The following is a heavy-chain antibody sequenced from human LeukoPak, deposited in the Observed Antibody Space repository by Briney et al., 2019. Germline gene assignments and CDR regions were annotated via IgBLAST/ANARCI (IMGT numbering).Heavy chain of an antibody. CDR1: GFTFSNFA. Sequence: GGSLRLSCAASGFTFSNFAMTWVRQAPGKGLEWVSSVVGSSSTYYADSLKGRFTISRDNAKNSLYLHMNSLRAEDTAVYYCARTGAGSSRDYWGQGTLVTVSS. CDR3: ARTGAGSSRDY. D-gene: IGHD1-26*01. V-gene: IGHV3-21*01. CDR2: VVGSSST. J-gene: IGHJ4*02.